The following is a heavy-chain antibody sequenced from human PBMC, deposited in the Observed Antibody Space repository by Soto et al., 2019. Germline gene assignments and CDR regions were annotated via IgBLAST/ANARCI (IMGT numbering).Heavy chain of an antibody. D-gene: IGHD2-8*01. V-gene: IGHV4-4*02. CDR3: ARATGSPVLEGWFDX. CDR1: GGSISSSNW. Sequence: PSETLSLTCAVSGGSISSSNWWSWVRQPPGKGLEWIWEINHSGSTNYHTSLKSRLLISVDKSKNQFSLKLRSVTAAETAVYYCARATGSPVLEGWFDXWGQGTPVTVSX. J-gene: IGHJ5*02. CDR2: INHSGST.